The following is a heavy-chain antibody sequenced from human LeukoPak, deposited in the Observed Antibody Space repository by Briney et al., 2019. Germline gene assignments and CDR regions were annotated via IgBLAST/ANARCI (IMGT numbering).Heavy chain of an antibody. Sequence: ASVKVSCKASGYTFTSYGINWVRQATGRGLEWMGWMNPKSGNTGYAQKFQGRVTMTRSSSISTAYMELSSLRSEDTAVYYCARTDGDLDYWGQGTLVTVSS. CDR1: GYTFTSYG. J-gene: IGHJ4*02. CDR3: ARTDGDLDY. V-gene: IGHV1-8*02. CDR2: MNPKSGNT. D-gene: IGHD3-10*01.